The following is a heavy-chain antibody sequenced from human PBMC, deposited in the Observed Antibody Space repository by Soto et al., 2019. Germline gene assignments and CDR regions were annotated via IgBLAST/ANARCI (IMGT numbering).Heavy chain of an antibody. CDR2: IYHSGSN. CDR3: ARLNYNFWGGYNYGMDV. V-gene: IGHV4-30-2*01. D-gene: IGHD3-3*01. Sequence: SETLSLTCAVSGCSISSGGYSWSWIRQPPGKGLEWIGYIYHSGSNYDNPSLKSRVTISVDRSNNQFSLKLSFVTAADTAVYYCARLNYNFWGGYNYGMDVWGQGTTVTVSS. CDR1: GCSISSGGYS. J-gene: IGHJ6*02.